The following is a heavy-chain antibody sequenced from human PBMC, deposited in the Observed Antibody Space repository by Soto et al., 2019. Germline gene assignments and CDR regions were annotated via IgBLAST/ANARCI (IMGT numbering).Heavy chain of an antibody. V-gene: IGHV4-39*01. D-gene: IGHD6-6*01. CDR3: ARHIAARILDC. CDR2: IYYSGST. J-gene: IGHJ4*02. Sequence: PSETLSLTCSVSGGSISSSSYYWGWLRQPPGKGLEWIGSIYYSGSTYYNLSLKSRVTISVDPTKNQYSLQLSSVPAADTAVYYCARHIAARILDCWGKGNRVTVSS. CDR1: GGSISSSSYY.